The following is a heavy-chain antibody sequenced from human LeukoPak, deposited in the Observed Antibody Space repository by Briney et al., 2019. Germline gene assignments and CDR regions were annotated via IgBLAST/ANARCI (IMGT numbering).Heavy chain of an antibody. CDR2: VYYSGST. CDR3: ARGRSGYNWAFDI. Sequence: PSQTLSLTCTVSVVSLTGYYWSWIREPPGKGLACIGYVYYSGSTDNNPSLKSRVTISVDTSKNQFSLKLSSVTAADTAVYYCARGRSGYNWAFDIWGQGTMVTVSS. D-gene: IGHD5-24*01. J-gene: IGHJ3*02. V-gene: IGHV4-59*01. CDR1: VVSLTGYY.